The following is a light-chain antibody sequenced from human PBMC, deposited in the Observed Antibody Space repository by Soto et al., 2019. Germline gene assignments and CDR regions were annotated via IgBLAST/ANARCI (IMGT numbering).Light chain of an antibody. V-gene: IGKV3-20*01. J-gene: IGKJ3*01. CDR2: DAS. CDR1: QNVSSTY. CDR3: QQSGT. Sequence: EIVLTQSPDTLSLSPGERATLSCRASQNVSSTYLAWYQQKPGQAPRLLIYDASSRATGIPDRFSGSGSGTDFILTISILEPEDFAVYYCQQSGTFGPGTKVDIK.